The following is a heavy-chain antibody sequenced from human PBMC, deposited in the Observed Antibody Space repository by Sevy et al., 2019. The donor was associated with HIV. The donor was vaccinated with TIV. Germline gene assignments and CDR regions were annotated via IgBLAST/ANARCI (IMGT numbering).Heavy chain of an antibody. CDR1: GGSISSGGYY. V-gene: IGHV4-31*03. Sequence: SETLSLTCTVSGGSISSGGYYWSWIRQHPGKGLEWIGYIYYSGSTYYNPSLKSRVTISVDTSKNQFSLKLSSVTAADTAVYYCARDSITTYGDYSPFDYWGQRTLVTVSS. CDR2: IYYSGST. J-gene: IGHJ4*02. D-gene: IGHD4-17*01. CDR3: ARDSITTYGDYSPFDY.